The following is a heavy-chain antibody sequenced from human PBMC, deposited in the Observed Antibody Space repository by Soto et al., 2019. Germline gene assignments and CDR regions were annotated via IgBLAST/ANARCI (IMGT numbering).Heavy chain of an antibody. CDR3: ARDVDCSSTSCSYYYYYYYMDV. CDR1: GDSVSSNSAA. J-gene: IGHJ6*03. D-gene: IGHD2-2*01. CDR2: TYYRSKWYN. Sequence: SQTLSLTCAISGDSVSSNSAAWNWIRQSPSRGLEWLGRTYYRSKWYNDYAVSVKSRITINPDTSKNQFSLQLNPVTPEDTAVYYCARDVDCSSTSCSYYYYYYYMDVWGKGTTVTVSS. V-gene: IGHV6-1*01.